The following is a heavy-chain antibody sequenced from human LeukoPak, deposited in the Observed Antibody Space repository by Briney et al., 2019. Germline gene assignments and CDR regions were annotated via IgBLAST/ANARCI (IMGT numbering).Heavy chain of an antibody. Sequence: GGSLRLSCAASGFTFSSYSMNWVRQAPGKGLEWVSSISSSSSYVYYADSVKGRFTISRDNAKNSLYLQMNSLRAEDTAVYYCARVVAAAGTDYWGQGTLVTVSS. CDR1: GFTFSSYS. J-gene: IGHJ4*02. V-gene: IGHV3-21*01. CDR3: ARVVAAAGTDY. CDR2: ISSSSSYV. D-gene: IGHD6-13*01.